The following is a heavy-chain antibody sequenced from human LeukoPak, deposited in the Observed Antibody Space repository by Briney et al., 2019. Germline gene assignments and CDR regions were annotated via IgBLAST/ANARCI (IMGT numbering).Heavy chain of an antibody. CDR2: IIPILGIA. Sequence: SVKVSCKASGGTFSSYAISWVRQAPGQGLEWMGRIIPILGIANYAQKFQGRVTITADKSTSTAYMELSSLRSEDTAVYYCARPRLMVRGYYYFGMDVWGQGTTVTVSS. J-gene: IGHJ6*02. V-gene: IGHV1-69*04. CDR1: GGTFSSYA. D-gene: IGHD3-10*01. CDR3: ARPRLMVRGYYYFGMDV.